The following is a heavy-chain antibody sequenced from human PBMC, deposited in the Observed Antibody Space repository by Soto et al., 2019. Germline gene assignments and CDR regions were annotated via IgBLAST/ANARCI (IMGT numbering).Heavy chain of an antibody. Sequence: PSETLSLTXTVSGGSISSGGSFWSWIRQHPGKGPEWIAFIGYSGTTSFNPSLESRVTVSVDTSKSQFSLNLTSVTAADTAVYYCARGGASSKWFAPWGQGTLVTVSS. CDR2: IGYSGTT. CDR3: ARGGASSKWFAP. D-gene: IGHD2-15*01. J-gene: IGHJ5*02. V-gene: IGHV4-31*02. CDR1: GGSISSGGSF.